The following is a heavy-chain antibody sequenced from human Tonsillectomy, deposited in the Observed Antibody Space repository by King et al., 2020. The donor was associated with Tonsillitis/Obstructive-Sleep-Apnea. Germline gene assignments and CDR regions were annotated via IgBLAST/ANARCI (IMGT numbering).Heavy chain of an antibody. D-gene: IGHD1-1*01. CDR2: ISAYNGNT. J-gene: IGHJ6*02. Sequence: VQLVESGAEVKKPGASVKVSCKASGYTFTSYGITWVRQAPGQGVEWMGWISAYNGNTNYAQKLQGRVTMTTDTSTSTAYMELRSLRSDDTAVYYCARDLGPTGPYYYYYGMDVWGQGTTVTVSS. CDR3: ARDLGPTGPYYYYYGMDV. CDR1: GYTFTSYG. V-gene: IGHV1-18*01.